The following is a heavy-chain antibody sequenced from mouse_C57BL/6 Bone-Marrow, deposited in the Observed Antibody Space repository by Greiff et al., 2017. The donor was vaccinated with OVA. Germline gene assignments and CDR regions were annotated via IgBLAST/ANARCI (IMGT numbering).Heavy chain of an antibody. J-gene: IGHJ3*01. CDR2: ISSGSSTI. Sequence: EVMLVESGGGLVKPGGSLKLSCAASGFTFSDYGMHWVRQAPEKGLEWVAYISSGSSTIYYADTVKGRFTISRDNAKNTLFLQMTSLRSEDTAMYYCARGRPDTWCAYWGQGTLVTVSA. CDR1: GFTFSDYG. V-gene: IGHV5-17*01. CDR3: ARGRPDTWCAY. D-gene: IGHD3-2*01.